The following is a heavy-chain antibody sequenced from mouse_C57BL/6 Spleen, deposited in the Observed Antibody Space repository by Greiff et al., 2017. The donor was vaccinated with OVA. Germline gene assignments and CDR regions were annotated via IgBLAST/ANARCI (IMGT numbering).Heavy chain of an antibody. V-gene: IGHV5-9*01. CDR2: ISGGVGNT. CDR1: GFTFSSYT. Sequence: EVMLVESGGGLVKPGGSLKLSCAASGFTFSSYTMSWVRQTPEKRLEWVATISGGVGNTYYPDSVKGRFTISRDNAKNTLYLQMSSLRSEDTALYYCARQNYDAFAYWGQGTLVTVSA. J-gene: IGHJ3*01. D-gene: IGHD2-4*01. CDR3: ARQNYDAFAY.